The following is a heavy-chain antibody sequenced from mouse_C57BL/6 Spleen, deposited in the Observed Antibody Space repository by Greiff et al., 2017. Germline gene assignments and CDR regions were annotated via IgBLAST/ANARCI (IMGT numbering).Heavy chain of an antibody. V-gene: IGHV1-69*01. CDR2: IDPSDSYT. Sequence: HLHQPGAELVMPGASVKLSCKASGYTFTSYWMHWVKQRPGQGLEWIGEIDPSDSYTNYNQKFKGKSTLTVDKSSSTAYMQLSSLTSEDSAVYYCARGTTTLMDYWGQGTSVTVSS. D-gene: IGHD1-1*01. CDR3: ARGTTTLMDY. CDR1: GYTFTSYW. J-gene: IGHJ4*01.